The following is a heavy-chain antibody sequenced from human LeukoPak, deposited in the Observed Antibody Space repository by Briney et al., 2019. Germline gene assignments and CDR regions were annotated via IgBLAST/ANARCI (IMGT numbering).Heavy chain of an antibody. CDR1: GYSFTSYW. J-gene: IGHJ6*02. Sequence: GESLKISCKGSGYSFTSYWIGWVRQMPGKGLEWMGIIYPGDSDTRYSPSFQGQVTISADKSISTAYLQWSSLKASDTAMYYCAGLGEHTPLYYYYGMDVWGQGTTVTVSS. V-gene: IGHV5-51*01. CDR2: IYPGDSDT. CDR3: AGLGEHTPLYYYYGMDV. D-gene: IGHD1/OR15-1a*01.